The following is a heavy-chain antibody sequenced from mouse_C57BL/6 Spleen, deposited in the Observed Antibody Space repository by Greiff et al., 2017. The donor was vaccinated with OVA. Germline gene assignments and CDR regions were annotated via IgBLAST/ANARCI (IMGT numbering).Heavy chain of an antibody. Sequence: DVQLVESGGGLVKPGGSLKLSCAASGFTFSSYAMSWVRQTPEKRLEWVATISDGGSYTYYPDNVKGRFTISRDNAKNNLYLQMSHLKSEDTAMYYCARDDPSFAYWGQGTLVTVSA. J-gene: IGHJ3*01. V-gene: IGHV5-4*01. CDR1: GFTFSSYA. CDR3: ARDDPSFAY. CDR2: ISDGGSYT.